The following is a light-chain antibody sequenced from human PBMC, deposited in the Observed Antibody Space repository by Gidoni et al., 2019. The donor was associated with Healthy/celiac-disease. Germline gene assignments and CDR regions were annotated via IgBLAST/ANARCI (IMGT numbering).Light chain of an antibody. V-gene: IGKV1-33*01. J-gene: IGKJ4*01. Sequence: DIQMNQSPSSLSASVGDRVTITCQARQDISNYLNWYQQKPGKAPKLLIYDASNLETGVPSRFSGSGSGTDFTFTISSLQPEDIATYYCQQYDNRPPTFXGXTKVEIK. CDR3: QQYDNRPPT. CDR2: DAS. CDR1: QDISNY.